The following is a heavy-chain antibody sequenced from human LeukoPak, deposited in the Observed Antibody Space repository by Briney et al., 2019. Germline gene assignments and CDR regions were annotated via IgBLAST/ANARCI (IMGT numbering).Heavy chain of an antibody. J-gene: IGHJ3*02. Sequence: GGSLRLSCAASGFTFSSYAMSWVRQAPGKGLERVSAISGSGGSTYYADSVKGRFTISRDNSKNTLYLQMNSLRAEDTAVYYCAKELLLWFGESSDAFDIWGQGTMVTVSS. V-gene: IGHV3-23*01. CDR1: GFTFSSYA. CDR2: ISGSGGST. D-gene: IGHD3-10*01. CDR3: AKELLLWFGESSDAFDI.